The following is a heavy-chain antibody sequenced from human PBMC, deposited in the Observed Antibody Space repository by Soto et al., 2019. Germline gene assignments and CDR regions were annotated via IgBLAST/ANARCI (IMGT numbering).Heavy chain of an antibody. CDR2: ISSTITYI. J-gene: IGHJ4*02. V-gene: IGHV3-21*01. CDR1: GFTFSTYN. D-gene: IGHD6-19*01. Sequence: GGSLRLSCAASGFTFSTYNMNWVRQAPGKGLEWVSSISSTITYIYYADSVKGRFTVSRDNAKNSLYLQMNSLRAGDTAVYYCARESSSGWYFDYWGQGTLVTVSS. CDR3: ARESSSGWYFDY.